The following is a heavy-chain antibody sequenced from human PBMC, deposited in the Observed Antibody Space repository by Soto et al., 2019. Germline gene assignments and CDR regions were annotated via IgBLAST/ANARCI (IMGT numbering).Heavy chain of an antibody. CDR2: INTLSTAI. J-gene: IGHJ4*02. CDR1: GFTFNDYY. V-gene: IGHV3-11*01. Sequence: GGSLRLACDGSGFTFNDYYMTWIRQAPGKGLEWVAYINTLSTAIYYADSVKGRFTISRDNAKNSLYLQMNGLRAEDTATYYCARRLQWQLRPLDSWGRGTLVTSPQ. CDR3: ARRLQWQLRPLDS. D-gene: IGHD6-19*01.